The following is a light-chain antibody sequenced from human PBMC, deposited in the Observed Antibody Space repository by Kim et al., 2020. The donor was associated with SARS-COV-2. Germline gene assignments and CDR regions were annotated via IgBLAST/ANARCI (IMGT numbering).Light chain of an antibody. CDR2: AAS. J-gene: IGKJ5*01. CDR3: RQYNSYPIT. V-gene: IGKV1D-16*01. Sequence: ASVGDRVTIACRASQGISSWLAWYQQKPEKAPKALIYAASSLQSGVPSRCSGSGSGTEFTLTISGLQPEDSATYYCRQYNSYPITFGQGTRLEIK. CDR1: QGISSW.